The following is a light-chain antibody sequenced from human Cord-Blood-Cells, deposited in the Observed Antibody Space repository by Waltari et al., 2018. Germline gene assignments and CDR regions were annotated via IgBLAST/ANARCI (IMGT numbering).Light chain of an antibody. CDR3: YSTDSSGKHRV. CDR1: ALPKKY. Sequence: SYELTQPPSVSVSPGQTARITCSGDALPKKYAYWYQQKSGQAPVLVIYEDSKRPSGTPERFPCSSSGSMATLSISGAQVEDEADYYCYSTDSSGKHRVFGGGTKLTVL. CDR2: EDS. J-gene: IGLJ2*01. V-gene: IGLV3-10*01.